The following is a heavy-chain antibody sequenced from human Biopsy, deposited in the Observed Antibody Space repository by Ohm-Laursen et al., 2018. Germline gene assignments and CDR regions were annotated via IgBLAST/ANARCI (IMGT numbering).Heavy chain of an antibody. J-gene: IGHJ5*02. D-gene: IGHD3-22*01. V-gene: IGHV1-2*02. CDR2: INAKTGDT. Sequence: ASVKASCKASGYTFTGYHVHWVRQAPGQGLEWMGWINAKTGDTNYAQKFQGRVTMTGDTSISTAYVDLSSLRSDDTAVYYCTRGGYYYDSLAYYYWFDPWGQGTLVTVSS. CDR3: TRGGYYYDSLAYYYWFDP. CDR1: GYTFTGYH.